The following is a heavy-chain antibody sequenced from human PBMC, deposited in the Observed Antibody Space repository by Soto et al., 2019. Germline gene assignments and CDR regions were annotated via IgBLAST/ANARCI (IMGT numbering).Heavy chain of an antibody. CDR1: GYTFTGYY. CDR2: INPNSGGT. J-gene: IGHJ4*02. V-gene: IGHV1-2*04. Sequence: ASVKVSCKASGYTFTGYYMHWVRQAPGQGLEWMGWINPNSGGTNYAQKFQGWVTMTRDTSISTAYMELSRLRSDDTAVYYCARAPTTHAYSNRDPLFIFDYWGQGTLVTVSS. CDR3: ARAPTTHAYSNRDPLFIFDY. D-gene: IGHD4-4*01.